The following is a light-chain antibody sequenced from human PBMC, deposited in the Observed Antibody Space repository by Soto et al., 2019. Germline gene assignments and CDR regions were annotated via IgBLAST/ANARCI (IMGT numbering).Light chain of an antibody. CDR3: QQYGSSPWT. V-gene: IGKV3-20*01. Sequence: EIVLTQSPGTLSLSPGERATLSCRASQSVSSSYLVWYQQKLGQAPRLLIDGASSRATGIPDRFSGSGSGTDFPLTISRLEPEDFAVYYCQQYGSSPWTFGQGTKVEIK. CDR1: QSVSSSY. J-gene: IGKJ1*01. CDR2: GAS.